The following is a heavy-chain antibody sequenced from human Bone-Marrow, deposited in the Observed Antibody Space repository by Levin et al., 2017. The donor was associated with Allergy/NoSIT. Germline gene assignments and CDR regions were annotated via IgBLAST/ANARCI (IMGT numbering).Heavy chain of an antibody. V-gene: IGHV4-61*02. CDR1: GGSISSGRYY. CDR2: IYTTGST. J-gene: IGHJ6*03. Sequence: SETLSLTCSVSGGSISSGRYYFTWVRQSAGKGLEWIGRIYTTGSTNYNPSLESRVTISRDTFKKEVYLTLSSVTAADTAVYYCARDRLASLYCYSMDVWGRGTTVIVSS. D-gene: IGHD2-15*01. CDR3: ARDRLASLYCYSMDV.